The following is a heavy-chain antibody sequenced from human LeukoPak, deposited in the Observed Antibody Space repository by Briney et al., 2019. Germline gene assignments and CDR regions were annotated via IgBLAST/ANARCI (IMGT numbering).Heavy chain of an antibody. CDR2: ISYDGSNK. CDR1: GFTFSSYA. CDR3: ARDRRSSSWFPNYYYYGMDV. Sequence: GGSLRLSCAASGFTFSSYAMHWVRQAPGKGLEWVAVISYDGSNKYYADSVKGRFTISRDNSKNTLHLQVNSLRTEDTAVYYCARDRRSSSWFPNYYYYGMDVWGQGTTVTVSS. J-gene: IGHJ6*02. D-gene: IGHD6-13*01. V-gene: IGHV3-30-3*01.